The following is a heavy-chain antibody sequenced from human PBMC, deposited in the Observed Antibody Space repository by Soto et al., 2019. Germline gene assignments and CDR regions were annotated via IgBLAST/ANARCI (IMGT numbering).Heavy chain of an antibody. D-gene: IGHD6-13*01. CDR2: IYYSGST. J-gene: IGHJ5*02. CDR3: ARLIAAAGPGPFDP. Sequence: SETLSLTCTVSGGSISSYYWSWIRQPPGKGLEWIGYIYYSGSTNYNPSLKSRVTISVDTSKNQFSLKLSSVTAADTAVYYCARLIAAAGPGPFDPWGQGTLVTVSS. CDR1: GGSISSYY. V-gene: IGHV4-59*08.